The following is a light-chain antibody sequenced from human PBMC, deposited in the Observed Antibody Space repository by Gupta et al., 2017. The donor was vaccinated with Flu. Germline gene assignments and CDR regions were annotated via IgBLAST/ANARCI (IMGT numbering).Light chain of an antibody. Sequence: GTLSLSPGERATLSCRASQSVSSSILAWYQQKPGQAPRLLIYGASNRATGIPDRFSGSGSGTDFTLTISRLEPEDFAVSYCQQEGHSPWTFGQGTKVEIK. CDR3: QQEGHSPWT. V-gene: IGKV3-20*01. J-gene: IGKJ1*01. CDR2: GAS. CDR1: QSVSSSI.